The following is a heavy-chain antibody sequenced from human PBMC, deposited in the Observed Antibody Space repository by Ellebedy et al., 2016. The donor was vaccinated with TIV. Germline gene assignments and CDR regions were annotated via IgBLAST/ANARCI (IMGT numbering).Heavy chain of an antibody. Sequence: PGGSLRLSCAASWFTVSSTYMSWVRQAPGKGLEWVAFIRYDGSNKYYADSVKGRFTISRDNSKNTLYLQMNSLRAEDTAVYYCARYYPDYWGQGTLVTVSS. CDR1: WFTVSSTY. D-gene: IGHD3-10*01. J-gene: IGHJ4*02. CDR3: ARYYPDY. CDR2: IRYDGSNK. V-gene: IGHV3-30*02.